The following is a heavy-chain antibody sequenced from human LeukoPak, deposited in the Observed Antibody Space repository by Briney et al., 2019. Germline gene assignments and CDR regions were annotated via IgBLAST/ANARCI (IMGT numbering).Heavy chain of an antibody. CDR3: ARQIAAAGTWWFDP. J-gene: IGHJ5*02. Sequence: SVKVSCKASGGTFSSYAISWVRQAPGQGLEWMGGIIPIFGTANYAQKFQGRVTITADESTSTAYMELSSLRSEDTAVYYCARQIAAAGTWWFDPWGQGTLVTVSS. CDR2: IIPIFGTA. CDR1: GGTFSSYA. V-gene: IGHV1-69*01. D-gene: IGHD6-13*01.